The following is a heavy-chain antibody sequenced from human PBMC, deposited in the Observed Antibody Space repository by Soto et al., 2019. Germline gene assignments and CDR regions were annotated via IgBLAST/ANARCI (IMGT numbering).Heavy chain of an antibody. CDR3: ARDRAGISYWGRQNWFDP. CDR1: GGSISSSNW. Sequence: SETLSLTCAVSGGSISSSNWWSWVRQPPGKGLEWIGEIYRSGSTNYNPSLKSRVTISVDKSKNQFSLKLSSVTAADTAVYYCARDRAGISYWGRQNWFDPWGQGTLVTVSS. V-gene: IGHV4-4*02. J-gene: IGHJ5*02. CDR2: IYRSGST. D-gene: IGHD6-13*01.